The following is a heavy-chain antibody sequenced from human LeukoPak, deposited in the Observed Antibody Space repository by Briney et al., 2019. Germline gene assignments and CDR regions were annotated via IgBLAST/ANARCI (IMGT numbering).Heavy chain of an antibody. CDR3: ARDFRGLSWYFDY. CDR1: GFTFSNYN. D-gene: IGHD3-10*01. J-gene: IGHJ4*02. Sequence: PGGSLRLSCAASGFTFSNYNMNWARQAPGKGLEWLSYISSSSSTIYYADSVKGRFTISRDNAKNSLYLQMNSLRAEDTAVYYCARDFRGLSWYFDYWGQGALVTVSS. V-gene: IGHV3-48*01. CDR2: ISSSSSTI.